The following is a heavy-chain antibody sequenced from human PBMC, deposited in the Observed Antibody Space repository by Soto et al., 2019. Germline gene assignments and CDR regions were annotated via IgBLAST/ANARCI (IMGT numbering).Heavy chain of an antibody. D-gene: IGHD6-13*01. CDR1: GFSLSTSGVG. Sequence: SGPTLVNPTQTLTLTCTFSGFSLSTSGVGVGWIRQPPGKALEWLALIYWDDDKRYSPSLKSRLTITKDTSKNQVVLTMTNMDPVDTATYYCAHRHNEIAAAGIAVFDYWGQGTLVTVSS. V-gene: IGHV2-5*02. J-gene: IGHJ4*02. CDR2: IYWDDDK. CDR3: AHRHNEIAAAGIAVFDY.